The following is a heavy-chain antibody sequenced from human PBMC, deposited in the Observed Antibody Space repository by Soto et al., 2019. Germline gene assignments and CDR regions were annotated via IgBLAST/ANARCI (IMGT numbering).Heavy chain of an antibody. Sequence: QVQLVESGGGVVQPGRSLRLSCAASGFTFSSYAMHWVRQAPGKGLAWVAVISYDGSNKYYADSVKGRFTISRDNSKNTLYMQMNSLRAADTAVYYCARPFASDYYGSGSYPDYWGQGTLVTVSS. J-gene: IGHJ4*02. D-gene: IGHD3-10*01. CDR3: ARPFASDYYGSGSYPDY. CDR2: ISYDGSNK. CDR1: GFTFSSYA. V-gene: IGHV3-30-3*01.